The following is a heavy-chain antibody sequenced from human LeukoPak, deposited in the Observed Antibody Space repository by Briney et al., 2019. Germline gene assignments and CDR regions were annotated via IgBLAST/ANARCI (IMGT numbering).Heavy chain of an antibody. Sequence: GSSVKVSCKASGGTFSSYAISWVRQAPGQGLEWMGGIIPIFGTANYAQEFQGRVTITADESTSTAYMELSSLRSEDTAVYYCARAREMATIFLSAFDIWGQGTMVTVSS. CDR3: ARAREMATIFLSAFDI. CDR1: GGTFSSYA. V-gene: IGHV1-69*01. D-gene: IGHD5-24*01. J-gene: IGHJ3*02. CDR2: IIPIFGTA.